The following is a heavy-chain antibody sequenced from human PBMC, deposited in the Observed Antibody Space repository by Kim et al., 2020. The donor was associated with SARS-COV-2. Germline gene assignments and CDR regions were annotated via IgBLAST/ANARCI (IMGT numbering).Heavy chain of an antibody. V-gene: IGHV3-33*01. J-gene: IGHJ3*02. D-gene: IGHD6-13*01. Sequence: SANSVQGHFTISRDNSKNTLFLQMNGLRAEDTAVYYCARDHSSSHDAFGIWGQGTMVTVSS. CDR3: ARDHSSSHDAFGI.